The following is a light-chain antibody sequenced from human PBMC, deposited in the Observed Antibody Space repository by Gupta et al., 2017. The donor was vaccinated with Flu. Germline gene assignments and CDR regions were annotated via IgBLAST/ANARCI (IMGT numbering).Light chain of an antibody. CDR1: YSDVGTFDL. J-gene: IGLJ3*02. CDR3: CSYSGSSTML. CDR2: GAR. V-gene: IGLV2-23*01. Sequence: QSALTQPVSVSGSPGQSITISCTGTYSDVGTFDLVSWYQQHPGKVPTLIIYGARERPSGVSYRFSGSKSGNTASLTISERQAEDEADYYCCSYSGSSTMLFGGGTRLTVL.